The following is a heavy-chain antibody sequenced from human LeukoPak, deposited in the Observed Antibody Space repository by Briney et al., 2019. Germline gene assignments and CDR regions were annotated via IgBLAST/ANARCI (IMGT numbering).Heavy chain of an antibody. CDR3: ARDPRGTSYYDFWSGYWGFDP. V-gene: IGHV1-46*01. D-gene: IGHD3-3*01. CDR2: INPSGGST. J-gene: IGHJ5*02. CDR1: GYTFTSYY. Sequence: ASVKVSCTASGYTFTSYYMHWVRQAPGQGLEWMGIINPSGGSTSYAQKFQGRVTMTRDMSTSTVYMELSSLRSEDTAVYYCARDPRGTSYYDFWSGYWGFDPWGQGTLVTVSS.